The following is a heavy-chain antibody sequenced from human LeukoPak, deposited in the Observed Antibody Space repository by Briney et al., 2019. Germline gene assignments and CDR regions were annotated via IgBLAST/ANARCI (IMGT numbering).Heavy chain of an antibody. Sequence: GASVKVSCKASGYTFTGYYMHWVRQAPGQGLEWMGWINPNSGGTNYAQKFQGRVTMTRDTSISTAYMELSRLRSDDTAVYYCARGSPTNYYDSSGRRPFDYWGQGTLVTVSS. D-gene: IGHD3-22*01. V-gene: IGHV1-2*02. CDR1: GYTFTGYY. J-gene: IGHJ4*02. CDR2: INPNSGGT. CDR3: ARGSPTNYYDSSGRRPFDY.